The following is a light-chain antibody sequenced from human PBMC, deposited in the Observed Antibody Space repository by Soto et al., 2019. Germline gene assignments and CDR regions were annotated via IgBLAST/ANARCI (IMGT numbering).Light chain of an antibody. CDR2: EVS. V-gene: IGLV2-14*01. CDR3: TSYTSSSTLYG. Sequence: QSALTQPDSVSGSPGQSSTISCTGTSSDFGGYNHVSWYQQHPGKAPKLMIYEVSRRPSGVSNRFSGSKTGNTASPTFSGLQAEDEADYYCTSYTSSSTLYGFGSGTELTVL. J-gene: IGLJ1*01. CDR1: SSDFGGYNH.